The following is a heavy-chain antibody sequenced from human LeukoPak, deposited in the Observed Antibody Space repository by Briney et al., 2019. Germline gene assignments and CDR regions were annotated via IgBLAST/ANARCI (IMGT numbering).Heavy chain of an antibody. CDR3: ARGAGTSPIYY. V-gene: IGHV1-69*05. CDR1: GGTISSHA. CDR2: IIPIFGAA. Sequence: GASVKVSCKASGGTISSHAISWVRQAPGQGLEWMGGIIPIFGAAKYAQKFQGRVTITTDESTSTAYMELSSLTTEDTAVYYCARGAGTSPIYYWGQGTLVTVSS. J-gene: IGHJ4*02. D-gene: IGHD1-7*01.